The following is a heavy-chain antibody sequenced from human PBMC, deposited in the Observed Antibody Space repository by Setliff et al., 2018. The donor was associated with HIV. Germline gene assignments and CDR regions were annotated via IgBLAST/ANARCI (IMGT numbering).Heavy chain of an antibody. V-gene: IGHV4-4*09. D-gene: IGHD4-4*01. CDR1: GGSISSYY. J-gene: IGHJ3*02. CDR3: ARCPVTPAFDI. CDR2: IYSSGST. Sequence: SETLSLTCTVSGGSISSYYWSWIRQPPGKGLEWIGNIYSSGSTNYNPSLKSRVTISVDTSKNQFSLKLTSVTAADTAVYYCARCPVTPAFDIWGQGTMVTVSS.